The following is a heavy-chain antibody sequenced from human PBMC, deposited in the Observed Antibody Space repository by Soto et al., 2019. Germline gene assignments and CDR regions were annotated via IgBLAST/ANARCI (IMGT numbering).Heavy chain of an antibody. CDR1: GYTFTSYG. V-gene: IGHV1-18*04. CDR3: ARAPQTVAGAGIWY. CDR2: ISGYNGDT. Sequence: AAVKVSCKASGYTFTSYGISWVRQAPGQGLEWMGWISGYNGDTNYAQKLQGRVTMTTDTSTSTAYVELRSLRSDDTAVYYCARAPQTVAGAGIWYWGQGTLVTVSS. J-gene: IGHJ4*02. D-gene: IGHD6-13*01.